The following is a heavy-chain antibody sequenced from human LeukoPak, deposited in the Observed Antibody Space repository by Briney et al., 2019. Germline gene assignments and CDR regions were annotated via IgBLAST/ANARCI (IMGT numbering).Heavy chain of an antibody. CDR2: ISSGNNYI. Sequence: GGSLRLSCATSGFTFSSYTMNWVRQAPGKGLEWVSSISSGNNYIYYADSVKGRFTISRDNAKNSLSLQMNSLRAEDTAVYYCAITPGGLSYFDYWGQGTLVTVSS. D-gene: IGHD3-16*01. CDR3: AITPGGLSYFDY. J-gene: IGHJ4*02. CDR1: GFTFSSYT. V-gene: IGHV3-21*01.